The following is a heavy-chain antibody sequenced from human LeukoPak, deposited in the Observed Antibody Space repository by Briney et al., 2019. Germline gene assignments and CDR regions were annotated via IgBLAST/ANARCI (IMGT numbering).Heavy chain of an antibody. CDR3: AKALLLFSSDYFDY. CDR1: RFTFINYA. J-gene: IGHJ4*02. CDR2: ISGSGGRT. Sequence: GSLRLSCAASRFTFINYAMTWVRQAPGQGLEWVSAISGSGGRTYYADSLKGRFTISRDNSKNTLYLQMNSLRAEDTAVYYCAKALLLFSSDYFDYWGQGTLVTVSS. D-gene: IGHD3-10*01. V-gene: IGHV3-23*01.